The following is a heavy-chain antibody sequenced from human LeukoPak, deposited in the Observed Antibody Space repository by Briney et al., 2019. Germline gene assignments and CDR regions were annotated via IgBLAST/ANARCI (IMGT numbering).Heavy chain of an antibody. J-gene: IGHJ4*02. D-gene: IGHD3-22*01. CDR3: AKDPTDFDSSGQTYFDY. V-gene: IGHV3-23*01. CDR1: GFTFSSCA. Sequence: GGSLRLSCAASGFTFSSCAMSWVRQAPGKGLEWVSGISASGGTTYYADSVKGRFTISRDNSKNTLVLQLNSLRAEDTAVYYCAKDPTDFDSSGQTYFDYWGQGTLVTVSS. CDR2: ISASGGTT.